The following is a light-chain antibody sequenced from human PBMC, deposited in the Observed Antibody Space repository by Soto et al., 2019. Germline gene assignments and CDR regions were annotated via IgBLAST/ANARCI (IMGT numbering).Light chain of an antibody. Sequence: EIVLTQSPGTVSLSPGESATLSCRASQSISRSDLAWYQHRPGQSPRLLIYATSSRATGIPDRFTGGGAGTGFTLTISRLAPEDFAVYYCHQYGRSPQTFGQGTKVDIK. CDR1: QSISRSD. J-gene: IGKJ1*01. CDR2: ATS. CDR3: HQYGRSPQT. V-gene: IGKV3-20*01.